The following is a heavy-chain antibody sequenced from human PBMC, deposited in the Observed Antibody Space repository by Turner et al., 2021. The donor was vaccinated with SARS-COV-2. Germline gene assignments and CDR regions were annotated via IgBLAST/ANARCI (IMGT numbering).Heavy chain of an antibody. CDR1: GGSISSSCYY. V-gene: IGHV4-39*01. Sequence: QRQLQESGPGLVKPSETLSITCTVSGGSISSSCYYWGRIRQPPGKGLVWIGSIYYSGTTYDNPSLKSLVTISVDTSKTQFSLMLTSVTAADTAFYFCARHWEVAAAAYLARFDPWGQGTLVTVSS. J-gene: IGHJ5*02. D-gene: IGHD6-13*01. CDR2: IYYSGTT. CDR3: ARHWEVAAAAYLARFDP.